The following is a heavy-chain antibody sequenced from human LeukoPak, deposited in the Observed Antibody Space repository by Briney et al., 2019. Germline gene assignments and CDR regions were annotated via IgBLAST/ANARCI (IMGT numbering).Heavy chain of an antibody. J-gene: IGHJ4*02. CDR1: GFTFSSYA. V-gene: IGHV3-23*01. CDR3: ARFYGDYKYYFDY. D-gene: IGHD4-17*01. CDR2: ISGSGGST. Sequence: GGSLRLSCAASGFTFSSYAMSWVRQAPEKGLEWVSTISGSGGSTYYTDSVKGRFTISRDNAKNSLYLQMNSLRAEDTALYYCARFYGDYKYYFDYWGQGTLVTVSS.